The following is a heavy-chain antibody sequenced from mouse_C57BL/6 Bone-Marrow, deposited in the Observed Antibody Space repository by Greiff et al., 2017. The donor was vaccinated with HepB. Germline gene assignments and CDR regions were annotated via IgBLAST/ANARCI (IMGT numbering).Heavy chain of an antibody. J-gene: IGHJ2*01. D-gene: IGHD1-1*01. CDR2: IWWDDDK. V-gene: IGHV8-8*01. CDR1: GFSLSTFGMG. CDR3: ARRYYGSSYYFDY. Sequence: QVTLKESGPGILQPSQTLSLTCSFSGFSLSTFGMGVGWFRQPSGKGLEWLAHIWWDDDKYYNPALKSRLTISKDTSKNQVFLKIANVDTADTATYYCARRYYGSSYYFDYWGQGTTLTVSS.